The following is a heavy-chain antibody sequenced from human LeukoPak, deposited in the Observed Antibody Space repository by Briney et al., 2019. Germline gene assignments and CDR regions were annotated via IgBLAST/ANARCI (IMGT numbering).Heavy chain of an antibody. CDR3: AKDRGGIVVGPTAGFDY. Sequence: GGPLTLSCTPSGFTFRNYPMSWLPQAPGKGLERLSAISGGAGQTYDGDSVKGRFTISRDNSKSTLFLQMNNVRGDDTAVYYCAKDRGGIVVGPTAGFDYWGEGSLVTVSS. J-gene: IGHJ4*02. CDR1: GFTFRNYP. V-gene: IGHV3-23*01. CDR2: ISGGAGQT. D-gene: IGHD2-21*01.